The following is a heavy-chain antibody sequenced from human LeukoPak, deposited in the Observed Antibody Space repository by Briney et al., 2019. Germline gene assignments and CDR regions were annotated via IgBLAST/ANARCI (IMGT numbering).Heavy chain of an antibody. D-gene: IGHD4-17*01. V-gene: IGHV3-33*01. CDR2: IWYDGSNK. CDR1: GFTFSSYG. CDR3: ARDGAYGDTTPDFDY. Sequence: GGSLRLSCAASGFTFSSYGMHWVRQAPGKGLEWVAVIWYDGSNKYYADSVKGRFTISRDNSKNTLYLQMNSLRAEDTAVYYCARDGAYGDTTPDFDYWGQGTLVTVSS. J-gene: IGHJ4*02.